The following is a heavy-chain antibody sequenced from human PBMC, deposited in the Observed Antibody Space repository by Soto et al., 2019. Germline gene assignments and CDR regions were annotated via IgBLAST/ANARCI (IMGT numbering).Heavy chain of an antibody. J-gene: IGHJ4*02. Sequence: QVQLVQSGAEVKKPGASVKVSCKASGYTFTSSGISWVRQAPGQGLEWMAWISAYNGETHYAQKFQGRVTMTTETSTSTSYMELRSLRSDDAAVYYCARDSGSYMYVSDWGQGTLVTVSS. CDR2: ISAYNGET. V-gene: IGHV1-18*01. CDR3: ARDSGSYMYVSD. D-gene: IGHD1-26*01. CDR1: GYTFTSSG.